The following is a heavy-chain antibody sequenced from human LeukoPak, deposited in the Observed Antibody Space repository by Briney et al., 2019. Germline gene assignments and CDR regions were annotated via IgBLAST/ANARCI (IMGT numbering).Heavy chain of an antibody. D-gene: IGHD3-10*01. Sequence: SETLSLTCTVSGGSISSGGYYWSWLRQHPGKGLEWIGFIYYTGSTYYNPSLKSRVTISVDTSKNQFSLNLISVTAADTAVYYCARAHITEGVVDGFDIWGQGTMVTVSS. V-gene: IGHV4-31*03. CDR1: GGSISSGGYY. CDR3: ARAHITEGVVDGFDI. CDR2: IYYTGST. J-gene: IGHJ3*02.